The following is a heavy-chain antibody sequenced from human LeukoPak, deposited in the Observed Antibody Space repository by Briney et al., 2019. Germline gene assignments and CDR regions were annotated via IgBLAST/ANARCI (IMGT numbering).Heavy chain of an antibody. CDR1: GGTFSSYA. CDR2: IIPIFGTA. D-gene: IGHD3-22*01. J-gene: IGHJ4*02. Sequence: ASVKVSCKASGGTFSSYAISWVRQAPGQGLEWMGGIIPIFGTANYAQKFQGRVTITADESTSTAYMELSSLRSEDTAVYYCARVGYYDSSGYYYVTPGYWGQGTLVTVSS. V-gene: IGHV1-69*13. CDR3: ARVGYYDSSGYYYVTPGY.